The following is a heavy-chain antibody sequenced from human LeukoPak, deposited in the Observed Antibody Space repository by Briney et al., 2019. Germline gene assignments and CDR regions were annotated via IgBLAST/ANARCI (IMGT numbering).Heavy chain of an antibody. V-gene: IGHV3-23*01. CDR2: NSGSGGST. CDR1: GFTFSSYA. D-gene: IGHD6-19*01. CDR3: AKGNGTSVAGPLYYFDY. Sequence: GGSLRLSCAASGFTFSSYAMSWVRQAPGKGLEWVSANSGSGGSTYYADSVKGRFTISRDNSKNTLYLQMNSLRAEDTAVYYCAKGNGTSVAGPLYYFDYWGQGTLVTVSS. J-gene: IGHJ4*02.